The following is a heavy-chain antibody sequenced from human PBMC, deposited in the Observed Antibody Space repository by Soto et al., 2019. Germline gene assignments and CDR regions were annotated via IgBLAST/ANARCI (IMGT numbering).Heavy chain of an antibody. CDR2: IYSSGNT. Sequence: SETLSLTCTVSGGSISSGGYYWTWIRQPPGKDLEWIGYIYSSGNTNYNPSLRSRVTMSKDTSKNQFSLKLNSVTAADTAVYYCARRVTGGGERFDPWGLGTLVTVSS. J-gene: IGHJ5*02. D-gene: IGHD7-27*01. CDR3: ARRVTGGGERFDP. V-gene: IGHV4-30-4*01. CDR1: GGSISSGGYY.